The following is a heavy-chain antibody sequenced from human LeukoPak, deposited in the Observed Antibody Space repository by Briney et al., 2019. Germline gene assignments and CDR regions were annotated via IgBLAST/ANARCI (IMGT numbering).Heavy chain of an antibody. CDR1: GGSISSGGYS. CDR2: IYHSGST. V-gene: IGHV4-30-2*01. D-gene: IGHD2-2*01. Sequence: SQTLSLTCAVSGGSISSGGYSSSWIRQPPGKGLEWIGYIYHSGSTYYNPSLKSRVTISVDRSKNQFSLKLSSVTAADTAVYYCARNHQSIVVVPAALDYWGQGTLVTVSS. CDR3: ARNHQSIVVVPAALDY. J-gene: IGHJ4*02.